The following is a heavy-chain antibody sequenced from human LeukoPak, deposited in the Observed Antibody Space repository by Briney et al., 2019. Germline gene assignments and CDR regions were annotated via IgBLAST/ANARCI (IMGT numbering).Heavy chain of an antibody. D-gene: IGHD2-2*01. CDR3: ARLGEYCSSTSCYWDYYYYMDV. V-gene: IGHV4-4*09. CDR2: IYNNGSP. Sequence: PSETLSLTCTVSGGSISSYYWSWIRQPPGKGLEWIGYIYNNGSPNDKPSLKSRVTISVDTSKNQFSLKLSSVTAADTAVYYCARLGEYCSSTSCYWDYYYYMDVWGKGTTVTVSS. J-gene: IGHJ6*03. CDR1: GGSISSYY.